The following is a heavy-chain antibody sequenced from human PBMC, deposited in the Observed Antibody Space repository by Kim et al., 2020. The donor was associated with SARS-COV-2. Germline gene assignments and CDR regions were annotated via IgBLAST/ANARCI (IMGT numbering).Heavy chain of an antibody. CDR2: IKQDESEK. CDR3: ARAKDILTGLLDY. CDR1: GFTFSSYW. V-gene: IGHV3-7*01. J-gene: IGHJ4*02. Sequence: GGSLRLSCAASGFTFSSYWMSWVRQAPGKGLEWVANIKQDESEKYYVDSVKGRFTISRDNAKNSLYLQMNSLRAEDTAVYYCARAKDILTGLLDYWGQGTLVTVSS. D-gene: IGHD3-9*01.